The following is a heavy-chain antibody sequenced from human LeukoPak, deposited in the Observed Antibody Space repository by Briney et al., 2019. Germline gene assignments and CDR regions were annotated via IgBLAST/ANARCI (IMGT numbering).Heavy chain of an antibody. V-gene: IGHV4-31*03. CDR3: ARQELGEYFQH. D-gene: IGHD7-27*01. CDR1: GGSISRGGYY. J-gene: IGHJ1*01. CDR2: IYYSGST. Sequence: EASETLSLTCTVSGGSISRGGYYWSWLRQHPGKGLEWIGYIYYSGSTYYNPSLKSRVTISVDTSKNQFSLKRSSVTAADTAVYYCARQELGEYFQHWGQGTLVTVSS.